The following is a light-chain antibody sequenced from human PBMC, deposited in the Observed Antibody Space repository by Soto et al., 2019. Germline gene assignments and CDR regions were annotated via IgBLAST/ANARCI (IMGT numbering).Light chain of an antibody. J-gene: IGKJ1*01. CDR3: QQYNNWPLT. V-gene: IGKV3-15*01. CDR2: GAS. Sequence: EIVMTQSPATLSVSPGERATLSCRASQSVGNNLAWYKQKPGQAPRLLSYGASTRATGIPARFSGSGSDTEFTLTISSLKSEDFEVYYCQQYNNWPLTFGQGTKVDIK. CDR1: QSVGNN.